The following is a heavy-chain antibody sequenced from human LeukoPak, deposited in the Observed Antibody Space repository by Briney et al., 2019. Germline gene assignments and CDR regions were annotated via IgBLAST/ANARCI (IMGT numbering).Heavy chain of an antibody. Sequence: GESLKISCKGSGYSFTSYWIGWVRQMPGKGLEWMGIIYPGDSDTRYSPSFQGQVTISADKSISTAYLQWSSLKASDTATYYCARHLRDVDTAIGYYYMDVWGKGTTVTVSS. CDR1: GYSFTSYW. CDR3: ARHLRDVDTAIGYYYMDV. D-gene: IGHD5-18*01. CDR2: IYPGDSDT. J-gene: IGHJ6*03. V-gene: IGHV5-51*01.